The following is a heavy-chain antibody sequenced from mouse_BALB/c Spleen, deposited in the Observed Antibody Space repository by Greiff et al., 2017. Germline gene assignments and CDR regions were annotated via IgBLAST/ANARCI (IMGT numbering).Heavy chain of an antibody. CDR1: GFSLTSYG. V-gene: IGHV2-2*02. D-gene: IGHD2-1*01. Sequence: VQRVESGPGLVQPSQSLSITCTVSGFSLTSYGVHWVRQSPGKGLEWLGVIWSGGSTDYNAAFISRLSISKDNSKSQVFFKMNSLQANDTAIYYCARKGEGNYDYYAMDYWGQGTSVTVSS. CDR2: IWSGGST. J-gene: IGHJ4*01. CDR3: ARKGEGNYDYYAMDY.